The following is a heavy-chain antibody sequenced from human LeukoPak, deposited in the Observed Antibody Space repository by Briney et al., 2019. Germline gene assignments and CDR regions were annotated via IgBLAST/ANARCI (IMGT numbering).Heavy chain of an antibody. J-gene: IGHJ4*02. V-gene: IGHV5-51*01. CDR1: GYSLTTYW. Sequence: GESLKISCKGSGYSLTTYWIGWVRQMPGKGLEWMGIIYPGDFDTRYSPSFRGQVTISVDKSINTAYLQWSSLKASDTAMYYCARAPTSVSNPYYFDYWGQGALVTVSS. CDR2: IYPGDFDT. CDR3: ARAPTSVSNPYYFDY.